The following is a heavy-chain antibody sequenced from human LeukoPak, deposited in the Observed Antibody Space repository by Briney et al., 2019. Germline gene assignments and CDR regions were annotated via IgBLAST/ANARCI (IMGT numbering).Heavy chain of an antibody. J-gene: IGHJ4*02. Sequence: GGSLRLSCAASGFTFSSYGMHWVRQAPGKGLEWVAVIWYDGSNKYYADSVKGRFTISRDNSKNTLYLQMNSLRAEDTAVYYWARDGGFGARTPGGAIAYGGQEPLAT. CDR2: IWYDGSNK. D-gene: IGHD3-16*01. CDR3: ARDGGFGARTPGGAIAY. CDR1: GFTFSSYG. V-gene: IGHV3-33*01.